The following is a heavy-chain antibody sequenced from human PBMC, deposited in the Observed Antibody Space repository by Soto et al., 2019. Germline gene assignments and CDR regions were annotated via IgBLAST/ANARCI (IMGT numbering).Heavy chain of an antibody. Sequence: GVLRLSCAASGFTFSSYAMSWVRQAPGKGLEWVSAISGSGGSTYYADSVKGRFTISRDNSKNTLYLQMNSLRAEDTAVYYCATTRVGPCSSSICFSGIFDGMDVWGQGTTVTVSS. D-gene: IGHD2-2*01. CDR2: ISGSGGST. CDR3: ATTRVGPCSSSICFSGIFDGMDV. J-gene: IGHJ6*02. CDR1: GFTFSSYA. V-gene: IGHV3-23*01.